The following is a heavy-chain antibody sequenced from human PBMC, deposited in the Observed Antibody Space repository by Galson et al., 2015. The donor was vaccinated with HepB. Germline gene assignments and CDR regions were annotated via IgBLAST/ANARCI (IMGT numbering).Heavy chain of an antibody. Sequence: SLRLSCAASGFTFINYAMNWVRQAPGKGLEWVSAIIAIGGGTNNADSVKGRFTVSRDNSKTTLFLQMNSLRAEDTAIYYCALSYGSGWYMEWGPYYFDYWGQGTLVTVSS. CDR3: ALSYGSGWYMEWGPYYFDY. J-gene: IGHJ4*02. CDR2: IIAIGGGT. V-gene: IGHV3-23*01. CDR1: GFTFINYA. D-gene: IGHD6-19*01.